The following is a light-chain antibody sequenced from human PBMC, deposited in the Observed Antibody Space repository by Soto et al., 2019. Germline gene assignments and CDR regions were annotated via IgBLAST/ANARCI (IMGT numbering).Light chain of an antibody. CDR1: QTVYHGY. V-gene: IGKV3-20*01. CDR3: QQYVSSPRT. Sequence: EIVLTQSPGTLSLSPGDRATLSCRASQTVYHGYLAWYQQKPGQAPRLLIYGASIRATGIPDRFSGSESGTGFTLTISRLEPEDFAVYYCQQYVSSPRTFRQGTTVDIK. CDR2: GAS. J-gene: IGKJ1*01.